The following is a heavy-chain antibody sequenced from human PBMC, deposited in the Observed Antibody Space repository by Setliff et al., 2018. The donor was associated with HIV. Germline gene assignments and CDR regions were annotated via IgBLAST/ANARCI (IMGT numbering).Heavy chain of an antibody. V-gene: IGHV4-39*01. Sequence: SETLSLTCTVSGGSISSGYYWGWIRQPPGKGLEWIGSIYYSGSTYYNPSLKSRVTISVDTSKNQFSLKLSSVTAADTAVYYCARQYDFWSGYNGFDPWGQGTLVTVSS. CDR1: GGSISSGYY. CDR2: IYYSGST. J-gene: IGHJ5*02. D-gene: IGHD3-3*01. CDR3: ARQYDFWSGYNGFDP.